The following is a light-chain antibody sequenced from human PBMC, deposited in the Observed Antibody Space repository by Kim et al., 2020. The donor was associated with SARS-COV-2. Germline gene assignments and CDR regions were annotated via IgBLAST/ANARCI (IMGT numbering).Light chain of an antibody. J-gene: IGKJ1*01. CDR1: QNIRTW. CDR3: QQYNTYSWT. CDR2: DAS. V-gene: IGKV1-5*01. Sequence: IQMTQSPYTLSASVGDRVTITCRASQNIRTWLAWYQRKPGKAPKLLIYDASNLEYGVPSRFSGSGSGTDFTLTITSLQPDDFATYHCQQYNTYSWTFGQGTKVDIK.